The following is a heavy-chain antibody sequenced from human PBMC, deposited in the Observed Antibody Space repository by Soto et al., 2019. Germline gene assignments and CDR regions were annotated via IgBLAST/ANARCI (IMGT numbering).Heavy chain of an antibody. Sequence: SETLSLTCTVSGGSISSYYWSWIRQPPGKGLEWIGYIYYSGSTNYNPSLKSRVTISVDTSKNQFSLKLSSVTAADTAVYYCARDLPYDYIWGSYRSDYYMDVWGKGTTVTVSS. CDR2: IYYSGST. J-gene: IGHJ6*03. CDR1: GGSISSYY. D-gene: IGHD3-16*02. CDR3: ARDLPYDYIWGSYRSDYYMDV. V-gene: IGHV4-59*01.